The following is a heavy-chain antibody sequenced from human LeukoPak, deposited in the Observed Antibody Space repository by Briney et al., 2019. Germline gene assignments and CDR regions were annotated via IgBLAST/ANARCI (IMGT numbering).Heavy chain of an antibody. Sequence: GGSLRLSCAASGFTFSSYAMHWVRQAPGKGLEWVAVISYDGSNKYYADSVKGRFTISRGNSKNTLYLQMNSLRAEDTAVYYCARDFVVGARGGAFDIWGRGTMVTVSS. CDR3: ARDFVVGARGGAFDI. D-gene: IGHD1-26*01. CDR2: ISYDGSNK. V-gene: IGHV3-30*01. CDR1: GFTFSSYA. J-gene: IGHJ3*02.